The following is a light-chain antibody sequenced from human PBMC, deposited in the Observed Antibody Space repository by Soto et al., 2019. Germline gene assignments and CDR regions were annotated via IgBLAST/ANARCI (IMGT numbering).Light chain of an antibody. V-gene: IGKV3-20*01. Sequence: EIVLTQSPGTLSVSPGEGATLSCRASQSVPKNYLGWYKQKTGQAPRLLIYDVSNRATDVPARFSGSGSGTDFTLTISRLEPEDFAVYYCQQYANAPLTFGRGTKLEIK. CDR2: DVS. CDR3: QQYANAPLT. J-gene: IGKJ4*01. CDR1: QSVPKNY.